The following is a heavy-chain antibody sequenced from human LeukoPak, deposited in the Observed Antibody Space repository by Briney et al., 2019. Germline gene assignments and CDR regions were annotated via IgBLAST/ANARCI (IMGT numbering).Heavy chain of an antibody. D-gene: IGHD4-23*01. V-gene: IGHV3-30*18. Sequence: GGSLRLSCAASGFTFSSYGMHWVRQAPDKGQEWVAVISYDGSNKYYADSVKGRFTTSRDNSKNTLYLQMNSLRAEDTAVYYCAKDLNGGNVDYWGQGTLVTVSS. CDR2: ISYDGSNK. J-gene: IGHJ4*02. CDR3: AKDLNGGNVDY. CDR1: GFTFSSYG.